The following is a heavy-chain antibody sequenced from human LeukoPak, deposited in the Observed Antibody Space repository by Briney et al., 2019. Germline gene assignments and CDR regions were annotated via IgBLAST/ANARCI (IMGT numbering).Heavy chain of an antibody. V-gene: IGHV3-23*01. Sequence: GGSLRLSCAASGFTFSSYVMFWVREAPGKGLEWVSYLTGSGGAADYADSVKGRFTTSRDNSKNTVYLQMNSLSAEDTAIYYCANDFRYYFGSGTASWGQGTLDTVSS. CDR2: LTGSGGAA. CDR3: ANDFRYYFGSGTAS. CDR1: GFTFSSYV. J-gene: IGHJ5*02. D-gene: IGHD3-10*01.